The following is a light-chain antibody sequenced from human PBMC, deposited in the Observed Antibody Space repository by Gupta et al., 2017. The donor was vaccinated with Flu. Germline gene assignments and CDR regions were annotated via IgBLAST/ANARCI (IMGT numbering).Light chain of an antibody. J-gene: IGLJ1*01. CDR3: SSFSSSSTLFV. V-gene: IGLV2-14*03. Sequence: QSALTQPASVSGSPGQSITISCTGTNSDVGGYNFVSWYQQHPGIAPKLMIYEVSNRPSGVSNRFSGSKSGNTASLTISGLQAEDESDYYCSSFSSSSTLFVFGTGTKVTVL. CDR1: NSDVGGYNF. CDR2: EVS.